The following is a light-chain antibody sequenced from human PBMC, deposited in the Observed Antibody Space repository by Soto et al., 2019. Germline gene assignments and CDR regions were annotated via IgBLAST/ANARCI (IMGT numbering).Light chain of an antibody. CDR2: SAS. CDR3: QQFATSPLT. Sequence: DIQMTQSPSSLSASVGDRVTITCRASQTISRYLNWYQQRPGKAPNLLIYSASSLQSGVPSRFSGSGSGTDFTLTISRLEPEDFAVYYCQQFATSPLTFGGGTRWIS. V-gene: IGKV1-39*01. J-gene: IGKJ4*01. CDR1: QTISRY.